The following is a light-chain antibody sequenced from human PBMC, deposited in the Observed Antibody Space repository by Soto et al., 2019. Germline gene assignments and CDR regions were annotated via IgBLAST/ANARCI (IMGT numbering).Light chain of an antibody. CDR3: QQYGSSPIT. J-gene: IGKJ5*01. CDR2: DAD. CDR1: HSVSSTF. V-gene: IGKV3-20*01. Sequence: DTVLTQSPGTLSLSPGETATLTCSASHSVSSTFLAWYQQKPGQAPTLLIYDADTRATGIPDRFSGSGSETDFSLTINRLEPEDFAVYFCQQYGSSPITFGQGTRLEIK.